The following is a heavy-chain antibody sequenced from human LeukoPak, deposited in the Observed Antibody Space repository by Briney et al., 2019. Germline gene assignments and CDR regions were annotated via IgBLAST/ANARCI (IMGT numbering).Heavy chain of an antibody. Sequence: GESLKISCKGSGYSFTSYWIGWVRQMPGKGLEWMGIIYPGDSDTRYSPSFQGQVTISADKSISTAYLQWSSLKASDTAMYYCARYGHLRGYSYGYYGYWGQGTLVTVSS. CDR3: ARYGHLRGYSYGYYGY. J-gene: IGHJ4*02. V-gene: IGHV5-51*01. CDR2: IYPGDSDT. CDR1: GYSFTSYW. D-gene: IGHD5-18*01.